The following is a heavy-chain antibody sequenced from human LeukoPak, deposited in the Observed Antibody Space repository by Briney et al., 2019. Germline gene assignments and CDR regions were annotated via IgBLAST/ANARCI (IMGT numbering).Heavy chain of an antibody. D-gene: IGHD3-3*01. CDR1: GYTFTRYD. V-gene: IGHV1-8*01. J-gene: IGHJ5*02. Sequence: GASVKVSCKASGYTFTRYDINWVRQATGQGLEWMGWMNPNSVNTGYAQKFHGRVTITWNTPISRAYMELSSMRSEDTAVYYCARGQELSYYDFWSGYYTSWFDPWGQGTLVTVSS. CDR2: MNPNSVNT. CDR3: ARGQELSYYDFWSGYYTSWFDP.